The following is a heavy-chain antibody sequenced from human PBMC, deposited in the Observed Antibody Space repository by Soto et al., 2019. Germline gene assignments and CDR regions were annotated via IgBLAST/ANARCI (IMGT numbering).Heavy chain of an antibody. J-gene: IGHJ4*02. D-gene: IGHD6-13*01. Sequence: QVQLVESGGGVVQPGRSLRLSCAASGFTFSSYAMHWVRQAPGKGLEWVAVISYDGSNKYYAYSVKGRFTISRDNSKNTLYLQMNSLRAEDTAVYYCARDIRSSWYYFDYWGQGTLVTVSS. CDR1: GFTFSSYA. CDR3: ARDIRSSWYYFDY. V-gene: IGHV3-30-3*01. CDR2: ISYDGSNK.